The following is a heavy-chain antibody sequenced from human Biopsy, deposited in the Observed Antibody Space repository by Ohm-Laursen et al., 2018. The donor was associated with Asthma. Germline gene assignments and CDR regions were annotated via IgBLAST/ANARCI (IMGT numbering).Heavy chain of an antibody. CDR2: ISSSGSTK. Sequence: SLRLSCAASGFSFGDFFMTWVRQAPGKGLEWVASISSSGSTKYPSESVLGRSTISRDNAKNSLYLQMNSLRAEDTAVYYCARDGTDMNEAMPKDYWGQGTLVTVSS. J-gene: IGHJ4*02. CDR3: ARDGTDMNEAMPKDY. D-gene: IGHD2-2*01. V-gene: IGHV3-11*04. CDR1: GFSFGDFF.